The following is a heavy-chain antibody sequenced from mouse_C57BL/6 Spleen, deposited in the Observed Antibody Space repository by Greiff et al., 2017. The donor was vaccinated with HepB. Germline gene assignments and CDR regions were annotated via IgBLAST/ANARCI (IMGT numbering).Heavy chain of an antibody. J-gene: IGHJ2*01. V-gene: IGHV1-61*01. CDR1: GYTFTSYW. D-gene: IGHD2-1*01. CDR3: ARTLYYGNYPFDY. Sequence: QVQLKQPGAELVRPGSSVKLSCKASGYTFTSYWMDWVKQRPGQGLEWIGNIYPSDSETHYNQKFKDKATLTVDKSSSTAYMQLSSLTSEDSAVYYCARTLYYGNYPFDYWGQGTTLTVSS. CDR2: IYPSDSET.